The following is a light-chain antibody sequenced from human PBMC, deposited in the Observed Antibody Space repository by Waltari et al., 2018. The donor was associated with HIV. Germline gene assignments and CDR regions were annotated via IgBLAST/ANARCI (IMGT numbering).Light chain of an antibody. Sequence: NFMLTQPPSVSESPGKTVTISCTRSSGSIASDYVLRYQQRPGSAPTTVIYEDNRRPSCVPDRYSVSLDSSSNSASLSISGLTTEDEADFYCQSYDSSKGDWVVGGGTKLIVL. CDR1: SGSIASDY. CDR3: QSYDSSKGDWV. J-gene: IGLJ3*02. V-gene: IGLV6-57*03. CDR2: EDN.